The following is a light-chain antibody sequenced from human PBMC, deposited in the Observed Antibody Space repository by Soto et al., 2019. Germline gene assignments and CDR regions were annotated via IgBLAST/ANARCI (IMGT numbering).Light chain of an antibody. CDR3: ATWDDSRNKV. Sequence: QSVLTQPPSASGTPGQRVTISCSGSSSNIGGNTVNWYQQLPGTAPKLLIYNNNQRPSGVPDRFSGSKSGTSASQAISGLQSEDEADYYCATWDDSRNKVFGTGTKVTVL. CDR2: NNN. V-gene: IGLV1-44*01. CDR1: SSNIGGNT. J-gene: IGLJ1*01.